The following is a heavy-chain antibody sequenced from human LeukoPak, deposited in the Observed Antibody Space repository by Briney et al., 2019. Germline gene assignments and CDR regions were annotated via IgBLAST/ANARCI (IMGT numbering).Heavy chain of an antibody. D-gene: IGHD1-26*01. J-gene: IGHJ4*02. CDR1: GGSFSGYY. V-gene: IGHV4-34*01. Sequence: SETLSLTCAVYGGSFSGYYWSWIRQPPGKELEWIGEINHSGSTNYNPSLKSRVTISVDTSKNQFSLKLSSVTAADTAVYYCARGPMVGATTIDYWGQGTLVTVSS. CDR2: INHSGST. CDR3: ARGPMVGATTIDY.